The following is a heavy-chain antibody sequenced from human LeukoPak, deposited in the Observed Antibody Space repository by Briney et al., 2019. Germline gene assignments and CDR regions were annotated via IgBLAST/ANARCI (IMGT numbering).Heavy chain of an antibody. CDR1: GFTFSSSW. J-gene: IGHJ4*02. CDR2: IQSDGSST. V-gene: IGHV3-74*01. Sequence: GGSLRLSCVASGFTFSSSWMHWVRQAPGKGLVWVSLIQSDGSSTSYADSVKGRFTIPRDNAKNTLYLRMNSLRPGDTAVYYCVKDLAGSGDYWGQGTLVTVSS. D-gene: IGHD3-10*01. CDR3: VKDLAGSGDY.